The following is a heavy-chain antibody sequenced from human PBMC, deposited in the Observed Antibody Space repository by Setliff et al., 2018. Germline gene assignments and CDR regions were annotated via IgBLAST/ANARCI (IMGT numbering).Heavy chain of an antibody. CDR2: INPDGSEK. J-gene: IGHJ4*02. Sequence: GGSLRLSCGASGFTYNNCWVSWVRQAPGKGLEWLASINPDGSEKYYVDSVKGRFIISRDNAKNSLSLQMNSLRNEVTAVYYCFGAGTCSYWGQGTLVTVSS. V-gene: IGHV3-7*01. CDR1: GFTYNNCW. D-gene: IGHD3-10*01. CDR3: FGAGTCSY.